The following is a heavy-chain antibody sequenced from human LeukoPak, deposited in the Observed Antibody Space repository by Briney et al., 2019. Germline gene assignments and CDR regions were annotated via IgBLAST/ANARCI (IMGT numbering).Heavy chain of an antibody. V-gene: IGHV3-23*01. J-gene: IGHJ4*02. CDR1: GFTFSSYA. D-gene: IGHD3-22*01. CDR3: AKVITMIIVGSTYYFDY. CDR2: ISGSGGST. Sequence: GGSLRLSCAASGFTFSSYAMSWVRQAPGKGLEWVSAISGSGGSTYYADSVKGRFTISRDNSKNTLYLQMNSLRAEDTAVYYCAKVITMIIVGSTYYFDYWGQGTLVTVSS.